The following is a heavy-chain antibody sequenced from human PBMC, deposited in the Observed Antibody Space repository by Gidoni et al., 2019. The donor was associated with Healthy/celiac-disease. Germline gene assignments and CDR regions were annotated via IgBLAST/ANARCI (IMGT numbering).Heavy chain of an antibody. CDR1: GFTFSNAW. D-gene: IGHD3-3*01. V-gene: IGHV3-15*01. CDR2: IKSKTDGGTT. CDR3: TTDLETTHYDFWSGYYWAFDI. Sequence: EVQLVESGGGLVKPGGYIRLSCAASGFTFSNAWMSWVRQAQGKGLEWVGRIKSKTDGGTTYFAAPVKGRFTISRDDSKNTLYLQMNSLKTEDTAVYYCTTDLETTHYDFWSGYYWAFDIWGQGTMVTVSS. J-gene: IGHJ3*02.